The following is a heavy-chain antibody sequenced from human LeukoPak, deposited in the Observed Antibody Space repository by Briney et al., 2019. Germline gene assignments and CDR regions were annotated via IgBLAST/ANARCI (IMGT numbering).Heavy chain of an antibody. Sequence: SVKVSCKASGGTFSSYTISWVRQAPGQGLEWVGRIIPILGIANYAQKFQGRVTITADKSTSTAYMELSSLRSEDTAVYYCARDGYSSHFDYWGQGTLVTVSS. D-gene: IGHD4-11*01. J-gene: IGHJ4*02. V-gene: IGHV1-69*04. CDR3: ARDGYSSHFDY. CDR2: IIPILGIA. CDR1: GGTFSSYT.